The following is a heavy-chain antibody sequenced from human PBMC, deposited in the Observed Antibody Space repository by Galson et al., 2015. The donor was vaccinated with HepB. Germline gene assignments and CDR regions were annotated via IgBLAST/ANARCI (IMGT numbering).Heavy chain of an antibody. Sequence: SVKVSCKASGYTFTSYYMHWVRQAPGQGLEWMGIINPSGGSTSYAQKFQGRVTMTRDTSTSTVYMELSSLRSEDTAVYYCARDGVVVVPAASNYYYYYYMDVWGKGTTVTVSS. V-gene: IGHV1-46*01. D-gene: IGHD2-2*01. CDR2: INPSGGST. CDR3: ARDGVVVVPAASNYYYYYYMDV. CDR1: GYTFTSYY. J-gene: IGHJ6*03.